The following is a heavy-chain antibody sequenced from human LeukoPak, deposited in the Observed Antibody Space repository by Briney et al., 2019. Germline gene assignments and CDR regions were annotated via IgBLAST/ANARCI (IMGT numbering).Heavy chain of an antibody. CDR2: ISTYNGNT. Sequence: ASVKVSCKASGYTFTSYGISWVRQAPGQGLEWMGWISTYNGNTNYAQKLQGRVTMTTDTSTSTAYMELRSLRSDDTAVYYCASATPSSSWFVFDYWGQGTLVTVSS. CDR3: ASATPSSSWFVFDY. V-gene: IGHV1-18*01. J-gene: IGHJ4*02. CDR1: GYTFTSYG. D-gene: IGHD6-13*01.